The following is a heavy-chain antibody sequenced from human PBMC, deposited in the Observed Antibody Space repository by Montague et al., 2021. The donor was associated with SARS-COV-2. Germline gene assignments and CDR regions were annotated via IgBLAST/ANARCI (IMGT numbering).Heavy chain of an antibody. V-gene: IGHV4-31*03. J-gene: IGHJ6*02. D-gene: IGHD5/OR15-5a*01. CDR1: GGSISSGGYY. Sequence: TLSLTCTVSGGSISSGGYYWSWIRQHPGKGLEWIGYIYYSGSTYYNPSLKSRVTISVDTSKNQYSLTLSSVTAADTAVYDCARAAPWSFRYSVTGYYYNYGMDDWGQGTTVTVS. CDR3: ARAAPWSFRYSVTGYYYNYGMDD. CDR2: IYYSGST.